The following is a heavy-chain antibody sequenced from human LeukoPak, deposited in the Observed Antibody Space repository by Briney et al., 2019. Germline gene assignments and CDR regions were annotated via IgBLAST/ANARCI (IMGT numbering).Heavy chain of an antibody. J-gene: IGHJ3*01. CDR2: INSDGSST. Sequence: GGSLRLSCAASGFTFSSYWMHWVRQAPGKGLVWVSRINSDGSSTSYADSVKGRFTISRDNAKNTLYLQMNSLRAEDTAVYYCASXXXXYVIQGFFVWGQGTMVT. CDR1: GFTFSSYW. CDR3: ASXXXXYVIQGFFV. D-gene: IGHD5-12*01. V-gene: IGHV3-74*01.